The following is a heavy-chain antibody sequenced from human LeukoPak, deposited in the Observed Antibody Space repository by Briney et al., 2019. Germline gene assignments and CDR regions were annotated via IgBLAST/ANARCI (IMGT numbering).Heavy chain of an antibody. Sequence: GGSLRLSCAASGFTFSDYYMSWIRQAPGKGLEWVSYISSSGSTIYYADSVKGRFSISRDNAKNSLYLQMNSLRAEDTAVYYCARTGPIYGNQDHADVWGQGTTVTVSS. CDR2: ISSSGSTI. V-gene: IGHV3-11*01. CDR3: ARTGPIYGNQDHADV. J-gene: IGHJ6*02. CDR1: GFTFSDYY. D-gene: IGHD1-26*01.